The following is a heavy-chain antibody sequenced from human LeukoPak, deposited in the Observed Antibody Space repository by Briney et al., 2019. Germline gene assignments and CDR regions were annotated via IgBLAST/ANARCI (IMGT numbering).Heavy chain of an antibody. CDR3: ARNTPGIQLGI. Sequence: GESLKISCKGSGYDFTTYWIGWVRQMPGKGLEWMGVIYPADSDTTYSPSFQGQVTISTDKSISTAYLQWSSLKASDTAMYYCARNTPGIQLGIWGQGTMVTVSS. J-gene: IGHJ3*02. CDR1: GYDFTTYW. CDR2: IYPADSDT. V-gene: IGHV5-51*01. D-gene: IGHD5-18*01.